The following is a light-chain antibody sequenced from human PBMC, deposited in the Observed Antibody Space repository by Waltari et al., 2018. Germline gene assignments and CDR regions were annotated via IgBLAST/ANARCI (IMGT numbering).Light chain of an antibody. V-gene: IGKV1-39*01. Sequence: DIQMTQSPSSLSASVGDRVTTTCRASQSISSYLNWYQQKQRKAPKLLIYAASSLQGGVPSRFSGSGSGTDFTLTISSLQPEDFATYYCQQSYSTPLGFGQGTKVEIK. CDR2: AAS. CDR3: QQSYSTPLG. CDR1: QSISSY. J-gene: IGKJ1*01.